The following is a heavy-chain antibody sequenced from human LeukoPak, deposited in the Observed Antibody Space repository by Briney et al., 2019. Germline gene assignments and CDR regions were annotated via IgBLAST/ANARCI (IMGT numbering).Heavy chain of an antibody. CDR2: IYTSGST. J-gene: IGHJ3*02. D-gene: IGHD1-26*01. CDR1: GGSISSGSYY. CDR3: ARRSLGDAFDI. V-gene: IGHV4-61*02. Sequence: SQTLSLTCTVSGGSISSGSYYWSWIRQPAGKGLEWIGRIYTSGSTNYNPSLKSRVTISVDTSKNQFSLKLSPVTAADTAVYYCARRSLGDAFDIWGQGTMVTVSS.